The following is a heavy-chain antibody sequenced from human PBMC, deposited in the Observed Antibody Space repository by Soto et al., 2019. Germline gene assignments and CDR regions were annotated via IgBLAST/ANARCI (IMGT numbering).Heavy chain of an antibody. J-gene: IGHJ4*02. V-gene: IGHV3-30*18. CDR2: ISYDGSNK. CDR3: AKVHSSGYYYSPGH. Sequence: PGGSLSLSCAASGFTFSSYGMHWVRQAPGKGLEWVAVISYDGSNKYYADSVKGRFTISRDSSKNTLYLQMNSLRAEDTAVYYCAKVHSSGYYYSPGHWGQGTRVTVSS. D-gene: IGHD3-22*01. CDR1: GFTFSSYG.